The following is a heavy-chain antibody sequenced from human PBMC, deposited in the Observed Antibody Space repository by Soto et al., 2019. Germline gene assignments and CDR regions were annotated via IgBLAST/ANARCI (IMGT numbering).Heavy chain of an antibody. CDR2: IYYSGST. J-gene: IGHJ4*02. V-gene: IGHV4-59*01. CDR3: ARDQGEGSGSYYTVGY. Sequence: SETLSLTCTVSGGSISSYYWSWIRQPPGKGLEWIGYIYYSGSTNYNPSLKSRVTISVDTSKNQFSLKLSSVTAADTAVYYCARDQGEGSGSYYTVGYWGQGTLVTVSS. CDR1: GGSISSYY. D-gene: IGHD3-10*01.